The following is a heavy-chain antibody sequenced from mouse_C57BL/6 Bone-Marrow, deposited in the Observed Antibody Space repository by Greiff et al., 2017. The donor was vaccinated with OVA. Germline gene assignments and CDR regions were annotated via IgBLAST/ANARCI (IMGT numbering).Heavy chain of an antibody. V-gene: IGHV1-69*01. Sequence: QDQLQQPGAELVMPGASVKLSCKASGYTFTSYWMHWVKQRPGQGLEWIGEIDPSDSYTNYNQKFKGKSTLTVDKSSSTAYMQLSSLTSEDSAVYYCARRGYFDVWGTGTTVTVSS. CDR1: GYTFTSYW. J-gene: IGHJ1*03. CDR2: IDPSDSYT. CDR3: ARRGYFDV.